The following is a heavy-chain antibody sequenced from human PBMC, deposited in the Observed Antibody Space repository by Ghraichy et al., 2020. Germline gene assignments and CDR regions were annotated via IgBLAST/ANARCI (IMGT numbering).Heavy chain of an antibody. J-gene: IGHJ6*02. V-gene: IGHV4-61*01. CDR2: FFYRGST. CDR3: ARATNPIYYSSYSLDV. Sequence: SETPSLTCTVSGGSVSSSSYSWSWIRKPPGKGLEWIGYFFYRGSTNYNPSLKSRVTITVDTSKNQFSLKLSSVTAADTAVYYCARATNPIYYSSYSLDVWGQGTTVTVSS. D-gene: IGHD2-8*01. CDR1: GGSVSSSSYS.